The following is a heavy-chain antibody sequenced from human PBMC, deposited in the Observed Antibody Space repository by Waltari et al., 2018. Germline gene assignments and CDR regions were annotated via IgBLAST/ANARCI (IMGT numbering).Heavy chain of an antibody. CDR3: ARRGRTYYYGSVTPNWAHNWFDP. CDR2: INHSGST. D-gene: IGHD3-10*01. V-gene: IGHV4-34*01. Sequence: QVQLQQWGAGLLKPSETMSLTCAVYGGSFSGYYWSWIRQPPGKGLEWSGEINHSGSTNYNPSLKSRVTISVDTSKIQFSLKLSSVTAADTAVYYCARRGRTYYYGSVTPNWAHNWFDPWGQGTLVTVSS. J-gene: IGHJ5*02. CDR1: GGSFSGYY.